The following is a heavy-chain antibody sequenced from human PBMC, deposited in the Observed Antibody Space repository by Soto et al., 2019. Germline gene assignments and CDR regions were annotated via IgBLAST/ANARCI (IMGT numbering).Heavy chain of an antibody. CDR1: GFTFSSYS. CDR2: ISSSSSYI. V-gene: IGHV3-21*01. J-gene: IGHJ6*02. CDR3: ARDAMVRGYGMDV. Sequence: GGSLRLSCAASGFTFSSYSMNWVRQAPGKGLEWVSSISSSSSYIYYADSVKGRFTISRDNAKNSLYLQMNSLRAEDTAVYYCARDAMVRGYGMDVWGQGTTVTVSS. D-gene: IGHD3-10*01.